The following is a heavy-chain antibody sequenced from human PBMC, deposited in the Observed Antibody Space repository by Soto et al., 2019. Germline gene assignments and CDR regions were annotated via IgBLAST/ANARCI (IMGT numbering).Heavy chain of an antibody. Sequence: SETLSLTCTVSGGSISSGDHYWSWIRQPPWKGLEWIGYIYYSGTTYYNPSLKGRVTISVDTSENQFSLKVNSVTAADTAVYYCARALIQLWPHYYYGMDVWGQGXTVTVYS. J-gene: IGHJ6*02. CDR2: IYYSGTT. CDR3: ARALIQLWPHYYYGMDV. V-gene: IGHV4-30-4*01. D-gene: IGHD5-18*01. CDR1: GGSISSGDHY.